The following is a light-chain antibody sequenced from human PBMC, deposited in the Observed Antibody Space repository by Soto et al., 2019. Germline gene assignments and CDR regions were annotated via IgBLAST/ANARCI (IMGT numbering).Light chain of an antibody. J-gene: IGKJ1*01. CDR2: DAS. CDR3: QQYNNWPWT. V-gene: IGKV3-15*01. CDR1: QSVSSK. Sequence: EIVMTQSPGTLSVSPGERVTLSCRASQSVSSKLVWYQRKPGQTPRLLIYDASTRVTNVPGRFSGSGSGTEFTLTISSLQSEDFAVYYCQQYNNWPWTFGQGTKVEIK.